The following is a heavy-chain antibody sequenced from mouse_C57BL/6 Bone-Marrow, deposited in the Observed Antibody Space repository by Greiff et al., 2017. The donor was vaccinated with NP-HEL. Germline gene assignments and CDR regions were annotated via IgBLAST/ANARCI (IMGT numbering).Heavy chain of an antibody. CDR3: ARLGWDGGYFDY. CDR2: ISSGSSTI. J-gene: IGHJ2*01. V-gene: IGHV5-17*01. Sequence: EVQLVESGGGLVKPGGSLKLSCAASGFTFSDYGMHWVRQAPEKGLEWVAYISSGSSTIYYADTVKGRFTISRDNAKNTLFLQMTSLRSEDTAMYYCARLGWDGGYFDYWGQGTTLTVSS. D-gene: IGHD4-1*01. CDR1: GFTFSDYG.